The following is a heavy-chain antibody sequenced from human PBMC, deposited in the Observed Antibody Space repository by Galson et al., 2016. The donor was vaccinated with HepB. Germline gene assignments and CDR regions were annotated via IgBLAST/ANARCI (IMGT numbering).Heavy chain of an antibody. V-gene: IGHV4-59*01. Sequence: SETLSLTCTVSSGAIGSYYWSWIRHLPGKGLEWIGCRTSGGSINYHPSLKSRVSMSIDTSKNQFSLNVASVTAADSALYYCARGLVQGSWSPTYPFDLWGQGTMVTVSS. CDR3: ARGLVQGSWSPTYPFDL. D-gene: IGHD6-13*01. CDR1: SGAIGSYY. CDR2: RTSGGSI. J-gene: IGHJ3*01.